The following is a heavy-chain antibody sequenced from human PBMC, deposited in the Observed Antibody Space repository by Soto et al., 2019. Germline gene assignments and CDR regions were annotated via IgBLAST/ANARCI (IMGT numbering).Heavy chain of an antibody. J-gene: IGHJ6*02. CDR2: INHSGST. V-gene: IGHV4-34*01. CDR1: GGSFSGYY. D-gene: IGHD3-9*01. Sequence: SETLSLTCAIYGGSFSGYYWSWLRQPPGKGLEWIGEINHSGSTNYNPSLKSRVTISADTSKNQFSLKLSSVTAADTAVYYCARLRGDWLLGYYYGMDVWGQGTTVTVSS. CDR3: ARLRGDWLLGYYYGMDV.